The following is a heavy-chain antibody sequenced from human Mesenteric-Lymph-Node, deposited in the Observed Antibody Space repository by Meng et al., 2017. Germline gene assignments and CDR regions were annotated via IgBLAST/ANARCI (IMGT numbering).Heavy chain of an antibody. CDR1: GGTFSSYA. J-gene: IGHJ4*02. D-gene: IGHD3-10*01. CDR3: ARIAVTMVRGVMQAPHFDY. V-gene: IGHV1-69*06. CDR2: IIPIFGTA. Sequence: SVKVSCKASGGTFSSYAISWVRQAPGQGLEWMGGIIPIFGTANYAQKFQGRVTITADKSTSTAYMELSSLRSEDTAVYYCARIAVTMVRGVMQAPHFDYWGQGTLVTVPQ.